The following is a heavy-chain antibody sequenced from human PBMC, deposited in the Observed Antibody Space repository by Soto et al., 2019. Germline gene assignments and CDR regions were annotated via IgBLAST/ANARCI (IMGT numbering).Heavy chain of an antibody. D-gene: IGHD3-10*01. CDR2: ISGYNGTA. CDR1: GYTFTTYG. CDR3: ARGNGSGYYYYYGMDV. Sequence: ASVKVSCKASGYTFTTYGISWVRQAPGQGLEWMGWISGYNGTANYAQKFQGRVTITADESTSTAYMELSSLRSEDTAVYYCARGNGSGYYYYYGMDVWGQGTTVTVSS. V-gene: IGHV1-18*01. J-gene: IGHJ6*02.